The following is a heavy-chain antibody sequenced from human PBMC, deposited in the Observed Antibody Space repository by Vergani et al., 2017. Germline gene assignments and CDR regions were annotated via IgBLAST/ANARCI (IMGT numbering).Heavy chain of an antibody. J-gene: IGHJ2*01. D-gene: IGHD3-3*01. Sequence: EVQLVESGGGLVQPGRSLRLSCAASGFTFDDYAMHWVRQAPGKGLEWVSGISWNSGSIGYADSVKGRFNISGDNAKNSLYLQMNSLRAEDTALYYCAKDHYDFWSGYPNLSPFDLWGRGTLVTVSS. CDR3: AKDHYDFWSGYPNLSPFDL. CDR1: GFTFDDYA. CDR2: ISWNSGSI. V-gene: IGHV3-9*01.